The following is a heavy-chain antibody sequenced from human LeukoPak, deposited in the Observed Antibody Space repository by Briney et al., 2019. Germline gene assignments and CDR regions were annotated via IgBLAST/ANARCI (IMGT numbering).Heavy chain of an antibody. CDR2: IIPVLNTA. CDR1: GGTFSRNV. D-gene: IGHD5-12*01. Sequence: SVKVSCKASGGTFSRNVFRWVRQAPGQGLEWMGGIIPVLNTALYAQKFRGRVTITADESTSTAYMELSSLRSEDTAVYYCARDRIVATMHAYLYNWFDPWGQGTLVTVSS. CDR3: ARDRIVATMHAYLYNWFDP. J-gene: IGHJ5*02. V-gene: IGHV1-69*13.